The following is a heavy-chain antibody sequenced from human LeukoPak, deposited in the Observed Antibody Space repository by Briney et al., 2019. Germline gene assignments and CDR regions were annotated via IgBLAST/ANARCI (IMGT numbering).Heavy chain of an antibody. J-gene: IGHJ4*02. CDR3: ARAAEYDYVVLDGY. D-gene: IGHD3-16*01. V-gene: IGHV1-18*01. Sequence: AAVKVSCKASRYTFTSYGISWVRQAPGQGLEWMGWTSAYNGNTNYAQKFQGRVTMTTDTSTSTAYMELSRLRSDDTAAYYCARAAEYDYVVLDGYWGQGTLVTVSS. CDR1: RYTFTSYG. CDR2: TSAYNGNT.